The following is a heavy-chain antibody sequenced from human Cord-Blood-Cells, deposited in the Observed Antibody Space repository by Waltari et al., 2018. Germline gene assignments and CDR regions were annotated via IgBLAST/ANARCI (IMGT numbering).Heavy chain of an antibody. Sequence: QVQLVQSGAEVKRRGSSVQFSCKASGGTFSSYAISWVRQTPGQGLEWMGGIIPIFGTANYAQKFQGRVTITADESTSTAYMELSSLRSEDTAVYYCARGLYCSGGSCYGRWFDPWGQGTLVTVSS. D-gene: IGHD2-15*01. CDR1: GGTFSSYA. V-gene: IGHV1-69*01. CDR2: IIPIFGTA. J-gene: IGHJ5*02. CDR3: ARGLYCSGGSCYGRWFDP.